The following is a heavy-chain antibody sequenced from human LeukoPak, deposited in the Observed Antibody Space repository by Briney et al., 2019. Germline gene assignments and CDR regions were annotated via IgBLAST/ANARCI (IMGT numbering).Heavy chain of an antibody. CDR3: AKIVRYYYDSSGYRGYFDY. CDR2: ISGSGGST. V-gene: IGHV3-23*01. D-gene: IGHD3-22*01. Sequence: GASLRLSCAASGFTFSSYAMSWVRQAPGMGLEWVSAISGSGGSTYYADSVEGRFTISRDNSKNTLYLQMNSLRAEDTAVYYCAKIVRYYYDSSGYRGYFDYWGQGTLVTVSS. CDR1: GFTFSSYA. J-gene: IGHJ4*02.